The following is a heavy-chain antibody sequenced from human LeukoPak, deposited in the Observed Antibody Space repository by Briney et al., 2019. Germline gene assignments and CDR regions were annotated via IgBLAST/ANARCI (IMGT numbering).Heavy chain of an antibody. D-gene: IGHD3-10*01. J-gene: IGHJ4*02. CDR1: GGPISSSSYY. CDR3: ARLPDYYSRHGAPG. Sequence: PSETLSLTCTVSGGPISSSSYYWGWIRQPPGKGLEWIGEINHYGSTNYNPSLKSRITISVDTSKNQFSLKLSSVTAADTAVYYCARLPDYYSRHGAPGWGQGTLVTVSS. CDR2: INHYGST. V-gene: IGHV4-39*07.